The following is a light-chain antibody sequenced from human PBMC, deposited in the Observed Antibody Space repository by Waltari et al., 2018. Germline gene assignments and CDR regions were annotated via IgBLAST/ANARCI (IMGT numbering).Light chain of an antibody. V-gene: IGKV3-20*01. CDR3: QQYGTSPFT. CDR2: DAS. Sequence: EIVLTQSPGTLSLSPGERATLSCRASQSVSSSYLAWYQQRPGQAPRLLIYDASIRATGIPDKFSGSGSGTDFTLTISRLEPEDCAVYYCQQYGTSPFTFGPGTKVDIK. J-gene: IGKJ3*01. CDR1: QSVSSSY.